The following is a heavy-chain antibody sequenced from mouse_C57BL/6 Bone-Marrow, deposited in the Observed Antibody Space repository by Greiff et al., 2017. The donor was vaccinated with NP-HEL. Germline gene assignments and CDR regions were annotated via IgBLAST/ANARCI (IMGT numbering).Heavy chain of an antibody. Sequence: VKLQESGAELVKPGASVKISCKASGYAFSSYWMNWVKQRPGKGLEWIGQIYPGDGDTNYNGKFKGKATLTADKSSSTAYMQLSSLTSEDSAVYFCARDGNYRLFDYWGQGTTLTVSS. J-gene: IGHJ2*01. V-gene: IGHV1-80*01. D-gene: IGHD2-1*01. CDR2: IYPGDGDT. CDR1: GYAFSSYW. CDR3: ARDGNYRLFDY.